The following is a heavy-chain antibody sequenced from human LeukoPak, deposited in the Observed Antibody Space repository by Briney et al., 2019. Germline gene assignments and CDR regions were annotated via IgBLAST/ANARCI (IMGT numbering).Heavy chain of an antibody. J-gene: IGHJ3*02. CDR1: GFTFSSYA. Sequence: GGSLRLSCAASGFTFSSYAMSWVRQAPGKGLEWVSAISGSGGSTYYADSVKGRFTISRDNSKNTLYLQMNSLRAEDTAVYYCASFGRATGRLWFGELLSAFDIWGQGTMVTVSS. CDR3: ASFGRATGRLWFGELLSAFDI. D-gene: IGHD3-10*01. CDR2: ISGSGGST. V-gene: IGHV3-23*01.